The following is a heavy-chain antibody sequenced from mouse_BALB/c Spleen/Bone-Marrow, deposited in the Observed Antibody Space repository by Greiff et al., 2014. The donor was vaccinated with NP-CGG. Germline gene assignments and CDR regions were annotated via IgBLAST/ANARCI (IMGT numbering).Heavy chain of an antibody. CDR1: GYSFTSYW. V-gene: IGHV1-5*01. CDR2: IYPGNSDT. CDR3: TRNWDWYFDV. D-gene: IGHD4-1*01. Sequence: VQLQQSGTVLTRPGASVKMSCKASGYSFTSYWMHWVKQRPGQGLEWIGAIYPGNSDTTYNQKFKGKAKLTAVTSASTACMELSRLTNEDSAVYYCTRNWDWYFDVWGAGTTVTVSS. J-gene: IGHJ1*01.